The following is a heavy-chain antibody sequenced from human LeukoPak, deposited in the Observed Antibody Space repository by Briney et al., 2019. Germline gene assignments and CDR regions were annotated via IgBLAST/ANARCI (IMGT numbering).Heavy chain of an antibody. Sequence: SETLSLTCTVSGGSISSYYWSWIRQPPGKGLEWIGYIYYSGSTNYNPSLKSRVTISVDTSENQFSLKLSSVTAADTAVYYCARLVVVAATPSNWFDPWGQGTLVTVSS. V-gene: IGHV4-59*01. CDR1: GGSISSYY. J-gene: IGHJ5*02. CDR2: IYYSGST. D-gene: IGHD2-15*01. CDR3: ARLVVVAATPSNWFDP.